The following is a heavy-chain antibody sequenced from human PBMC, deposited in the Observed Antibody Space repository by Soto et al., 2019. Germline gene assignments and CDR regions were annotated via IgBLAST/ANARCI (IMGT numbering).Heavy chain of an antibody. CDR2: IYYSGST. Sequence: QVQLQESGPGLVKPSQTLSLTCTVSGGSISSGGYYWSWIRQHPGKGLEWIGYIYYSGSTYYNPSLKSRVTISVDTAKNQFSLKLSSVTAADTAVYYCARYHPGTVTTPWDAFDIWGQGTMVTVSS. V-gene: IGHV4-31*03. CDR1: GGSISSGGYY. J-gene: IGHJ3*02. CDR3: ARYHPGTVTTPWDAFDI. D-gene: IGHD4-17*01.